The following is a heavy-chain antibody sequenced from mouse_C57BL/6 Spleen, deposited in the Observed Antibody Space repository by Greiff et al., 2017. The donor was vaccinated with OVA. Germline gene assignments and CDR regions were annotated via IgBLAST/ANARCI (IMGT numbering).Heavy chain of an antibody. CDR2: IDPSDSYT. J-gene: IGHJ2*01. CDR1: GYTFTSYW. D-gene: IGHD1-1*01. V-gene: IGHV1-69*01. CDR3: ARAGDYYYGIEGVFDY. Sequence: QVQLQQPGAELVMPGASVKLSCKASGYTFTSYWMHWVKQRPGQGLEWIGEIDPSDSYTNYNQKFKGKSTLTVDKSSSTAYMQLSSLSSEDSAVYYGARAGDYYYGIEGVFDYWGQGTTLTVSS.